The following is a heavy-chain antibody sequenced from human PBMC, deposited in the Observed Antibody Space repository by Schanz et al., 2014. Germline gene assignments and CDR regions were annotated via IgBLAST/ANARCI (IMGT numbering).Heavy chain of an antibody. D-gene: IGHD6-19*01. J-gene: IGHJ4*02. CDR1: GFTVSSSY. CDR3: ARDRVQYSSGWYSDS. Sequence: VQLVESGGGLVKPGGSLRLSCAASGFTVSSSYMSWVRQAPGKGLEWVSVIYSGGSTYYADSVKGRFTISRDNSKNTLYLQMNSLRAEDTAVYYCARDRVQYSSGWYSDSWGQGTLVTVSS. CDR2: IYSGGST. V-gene: IGHV3-66*01.